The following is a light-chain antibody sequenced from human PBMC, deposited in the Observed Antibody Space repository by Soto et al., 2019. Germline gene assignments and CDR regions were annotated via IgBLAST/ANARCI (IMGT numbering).Light chain of an antibody. J-gene: IGKJ4*01. CDR2: EAS. CDR1: QSIANW. V-gene: IGKV1-5*03. Sequence: DIQMTQSHSTLSASVVNRVTITCRASQSIANWLVWYQQKPAKAPHLLIYEASSLESRVSSRFSGSGPGTEFTLTISSLQPDDFATYYCKQYKSYPRTFGGGTKVDI. CDR3: KQYKSYPRT.